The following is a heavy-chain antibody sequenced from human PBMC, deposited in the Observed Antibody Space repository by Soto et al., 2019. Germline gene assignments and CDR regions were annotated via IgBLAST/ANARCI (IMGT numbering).Heavy chain of an antibody. V-gene: IGHV4-59*01. CDR2: VYYSGTT. Sequence: SETLSLTSTVSGFSFSSFYWSWIRQPPGKGLEWIGYVYYSGTTNYNPSLKGRVSISVDTSKNQFSLKLTSVTAADTAVYYCATYDSGGKFDFWGLGTLVTVSS. D-gene: IGHD3-22*01. CDR3: ATYDSGGKFDF. CDR1: GFSFSSFY. J-gene: IGHJ4*02.